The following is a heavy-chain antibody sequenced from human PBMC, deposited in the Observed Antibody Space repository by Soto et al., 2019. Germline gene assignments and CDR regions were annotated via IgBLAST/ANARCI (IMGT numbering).Heavy chain of an antibody. CDR2: IRSKANSYLI. V-gene: IGHV3-73*02. Sequence: EVQLVESGGGLVQPGGSLRLSCAASGFSFSDSAMHWVRQASGKGLEWIARIRSKANSYLIAYDESVRGRFIISRDDSKNTAYLQMNNRTTEDTAMYYCARGGEMGINDYWGQGTLVTVS. CDR1: GFSFSDSA. D-gene: IGHD1-26*01. CDR3: ARGGEMGINDY. J-gene: IGHJ4*02.